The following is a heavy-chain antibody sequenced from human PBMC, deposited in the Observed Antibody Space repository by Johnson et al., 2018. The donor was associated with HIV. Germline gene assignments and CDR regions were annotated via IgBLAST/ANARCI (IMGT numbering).Heavy chain of an antibody. J-gene: IGHJ3*01. CDR3: AKDQGGTYNLGAFDS. D-gene: IGHD1-14*01. CDR1: GFTFSSYA. Sequence: VQVVESGGGVVQPGGSLRLSCAASGFTFSSYALHWVRQAPGKGLEWVAVVLYDGGKKYYLESVQGRFNISRDNSKNTLHLQMNSLRPEDTALYYCAKDQGGTYNLGAFDSWGQGTMVTVSS. CDR2: VLYDGGKK. V-gene: IGHV3-30*02.